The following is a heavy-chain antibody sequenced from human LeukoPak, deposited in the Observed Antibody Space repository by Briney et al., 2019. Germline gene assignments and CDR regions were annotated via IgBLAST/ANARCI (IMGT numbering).Heavy chain of an antibody. CDR2: IYISGST. CDR1: GGSIST. CDR3: MRVSRIDYSGNPEGDV. J-gene: IGHJ6*04. D-gene: IGHD4-23*01. Sequence: SETLSLTCTVSGGSISTRNWIRQPAGQGLEGIGRIYISGSTNYNPSLQSRITVSVDTSKNQFSLKLRSVTPADTAVYYCMRVSRIDYSGNPEGDVWGKGTTVTVSS. V-gene: IGHV4-4*07.